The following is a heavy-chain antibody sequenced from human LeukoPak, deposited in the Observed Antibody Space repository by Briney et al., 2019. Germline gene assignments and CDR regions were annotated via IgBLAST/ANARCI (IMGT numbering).Heavy chain of an antibody. D-gene: IGHD2-15*01. CDR2: INSEGSST. Sequence: GGSLRLSCAASGFTFSSYWMHWVRQAPGKGLVWVSRINSEGSSTSYADSVKGRFTISRDNAKNTLYLQMNSLRAEDTAVYYCARDRPYCSGGSCYSRGWFDPWGQGTLVTVSS. J-gene: IGHJ5*02. CDR3: ARDRPYCSGGSCYSRGWFDP. V-gene: IGHV3-74*01. CDR1: GFTFSSYW.